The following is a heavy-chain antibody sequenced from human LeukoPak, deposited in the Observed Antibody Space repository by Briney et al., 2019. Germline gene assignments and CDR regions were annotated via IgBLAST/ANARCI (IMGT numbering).Heavy chain of an antibody. D-gene: IGHD6-19*01. Sequence: GGSLRLSCAASGFTFSSYAMSWVRQAPGKGLEWVSTMNGGGYNTYYEDPVKVRFTISRDNSNHTLSLQANTLRAEDTAVYYCARASGIYGSGWYFDYWGQGTLVTVSS. CDR1: GFTFSSYA. CDR2: MNGGGYNT. J-gene: IGHJ4*02. CDR3: ARASGIYGSGWYFDY. V-gene: IGHV3-23*02.